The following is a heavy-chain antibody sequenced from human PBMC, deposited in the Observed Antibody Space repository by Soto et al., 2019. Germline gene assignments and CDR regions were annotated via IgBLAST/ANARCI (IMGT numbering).Heavy chain of an antibody. J-gene: IGHJ4*02. CDR1: GFTFSSYS. D-gene: IGHD5-12*01. CDR2: ISSSSSYI. V-gene: IGHV3-21*01. Sequence: GGSLRLSCAAYGFTFSSYSMNWVRQAPGKGLEWVSSISSSSSYIYYADSVKGRFTTSRDNAKNSLYLQMNSLRAEDTAVYYCARADSGYESPDFDYWGQGTLVTVSS. CDR3: ARADSGYESPDFDY.